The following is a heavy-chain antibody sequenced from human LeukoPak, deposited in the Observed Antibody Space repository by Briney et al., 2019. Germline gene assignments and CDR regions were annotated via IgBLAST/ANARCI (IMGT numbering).Heavy chain of an antibody. CDR1: GGTFSSYA. J-gene: IGHJ4*02. CDR2: IIPILNIA. V-gene: IGHV1-69*10. D-gene: IGHD1-14*01. Sequence: ASVKVSCKASGGTFSSYAISWVRQAPGQGLEWMGWIIPILNIANSTQKFQGRVTITADKSTSTAYMELSSLRPEDTAVYYCARVISGTWLWFWGQGTLVTVSS. CDR3: ARVISGTWLWF.